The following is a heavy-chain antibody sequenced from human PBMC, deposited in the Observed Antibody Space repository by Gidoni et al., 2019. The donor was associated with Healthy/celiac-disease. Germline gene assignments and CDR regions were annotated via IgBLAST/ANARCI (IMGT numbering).Heavy chain of an antibody. J-gene: IGHJ4*02. Sequence: EVQLLVSGGGLVQPGWSLRLSCAVSGCTFCSYAMSWVRQAPGKGLVWVAGISGSGGSTYYADSVKGRFTISRDNSKNTLYLQMNSLRAEYTAVYYCAKDRQIRGSSGWYYWGQGTLVTVSS. CDR2: ISGSGGST. CDR1: GCTFCSYA. D-gene: IGHD6-19*01. V-gene: IGHV3-23*01. CDR3: AKDRQIRGSSGWYY.